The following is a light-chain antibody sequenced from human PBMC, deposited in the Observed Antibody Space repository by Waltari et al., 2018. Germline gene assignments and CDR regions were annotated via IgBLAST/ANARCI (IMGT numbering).Light chain of an antibody. CDR2: WAS. Sequence: DIVMTQSPDSLAVSLGERATINCKSSQSVLFSSNSKNYLAWYQQKPGQPPKLLISWASTPESGVPDRFSGSGSGTDFTLTISSLQAEDVAVYYCQQFYTTPPTFGQGTKVEIK. V-gene: IGKV4-1*01. CDR3: QQFYTTPPT. CDR1: QSVLFSSNSKNY. J-gene: IGKJ1*01.